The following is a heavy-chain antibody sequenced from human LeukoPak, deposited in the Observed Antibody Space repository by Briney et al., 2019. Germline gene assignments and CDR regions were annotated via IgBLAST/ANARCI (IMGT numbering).Heavy chain of an antibody. CDR3: AREDDWNYEDY. J-gene: IGHJ4*02. CDR2: INQAGSEQ. V-gene: IGHV3-7*01. Sequence: GGSLRLSCAASGFTFSNYWMTWVRQAPGKGLEWVANINQAGSEQYYVDSVKGRFTISRDNAKNSLYLQMNSLRAEDTAIYYCAREDDWNYEDYWGQGTLVTVSS. D-gene: IGHD1-7*01. CDR1: GFTFSNYW.